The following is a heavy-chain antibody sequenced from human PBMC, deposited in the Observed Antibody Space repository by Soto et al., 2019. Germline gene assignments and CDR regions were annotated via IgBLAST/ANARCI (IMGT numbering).Heavy chain of an antibody. CDR1: GTSISSYY. V-gene: IGHV4-59*01. CDR2: IHYSGTT. J-gene: IGHJ4*02. CDR3: ARYNSYAIDY. D-gene: IGHD2-8*01. Sequence: SETLSLTCTVSGTSISSYYWSWIRQPPGKGLEWIANIHYSGTTNYNPSLASRVTLSVDTPKNQFSLKMTSVTAADRAMYFCARYNSYAIDYWGRGTLVTVSS.